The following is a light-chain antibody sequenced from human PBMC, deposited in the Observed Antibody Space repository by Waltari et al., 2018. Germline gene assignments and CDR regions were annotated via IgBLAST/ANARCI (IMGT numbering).Light chain of an antibody. Sequence: EIVLTQSPGTLSLSPGERASLSCRTSQSVSSNYLAWYQQRPGQAPRLLNYGASSRAIGIPDRFSGSGSGTDFTLTISRLEPEDFAVYYCQQYITYPLTFGGGARVEIK. CDR2: GAS. CDR1: QSVSSNY. J-gene: IGKJ4*01. CDR3: QQYITYPLT. V-gene: IGKV3-20*01.